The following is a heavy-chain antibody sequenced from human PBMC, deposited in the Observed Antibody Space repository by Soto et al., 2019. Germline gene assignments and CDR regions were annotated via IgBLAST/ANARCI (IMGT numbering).Heavy chain of an antibody. D-gene: IGHD3-22*01. CDR2: ISTGSSTTI. J-gene: IGHJ4*02. V-gene: IGHV3-48*02. CDR3: ARPRGSGNYPNTFDS. Sequence: GGSLRLSCEASGFAFTTYSMNWVRQAPGKGLEWVSYISTGSSTTIYYADSVKGRFTISRDIAKNSLYLQMNSLRDEDTAVYYCARPRGSGNYPNTFDSWGQGTLVTVSS. CDR1: GFAFTTYS.